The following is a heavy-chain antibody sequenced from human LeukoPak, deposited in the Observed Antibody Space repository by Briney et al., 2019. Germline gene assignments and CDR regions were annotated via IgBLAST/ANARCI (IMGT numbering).Heavy chain of an antibody. D-gene: IGHD1-1*01. V-gene: IGHV4-38-2*02. J-gene: IGHJ4*02. CDR1: GYSISSTYY. CDR3: ARVNAPVATFDY. CDR2: ISHSGST. Sequence: SETLSLTCTVSGYSISSTYYGAWIRQPPGKGLKWIATISHSGSTYYTPSLKSRLTISLDTSTNHFSLRLSSVTAADTAVYYCARVNAPVATFDYWGQGTLVTVSS.